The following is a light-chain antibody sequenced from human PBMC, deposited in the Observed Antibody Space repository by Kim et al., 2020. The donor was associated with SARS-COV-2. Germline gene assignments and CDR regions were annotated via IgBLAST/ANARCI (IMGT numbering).Light chain of an antibody. V-gene: IGLV4-69*01. J-gene: IGLJ3*02. CDR3: QTWGTGIHV. Sequence: ASVKLTCTLSSGNSSYAIAWHQQQPEKGPRYLMKLNSDGSHSKGDGIPDRFSGSSSGAERYLTISSLQSEDEADYYCQTWGTGIHVFGGGTQLTVL. CDR1: SGNSSYA. CDR2: LNSDGSH.